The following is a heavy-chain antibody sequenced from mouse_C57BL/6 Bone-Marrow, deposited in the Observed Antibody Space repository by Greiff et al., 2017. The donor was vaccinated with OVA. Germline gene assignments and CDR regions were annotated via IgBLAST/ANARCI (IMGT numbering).Heavy chain of an antibody. J-gene: IGHJ3*01. Sequence: DVQLQESGGGLVQPGGSLKLSCAASGFTFSDYYMYWVRQTPEKRLEWVAYISNGGGSTYYPDTVKGRFTISRDNAKNTLYLQMSRLKSEDTAMYYCASPLYGSRFAYWGQGTLVTVSA. D-gene: IGHD1-1*01. CDR1: GFTFSDYY. CDR3: ASPLYGSRFAY. V-gene: IGHV5-12*01. CDR2: ISNGGGST.